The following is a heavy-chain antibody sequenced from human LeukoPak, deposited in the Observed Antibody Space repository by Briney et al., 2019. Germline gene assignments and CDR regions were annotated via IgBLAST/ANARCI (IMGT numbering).Heavy chain of an antibody. CDR3: AKVGCSGGSCYSDPDYYYGMDV. V-gene: IGHV3-23*01. CDR1: GFTFNNYA. CDR2: ISGSGGST. J-gene: IGHJ6*02. Sequence: GGSLRLSCAASGFTFNNYAMSWVRQAPGKGLEWVSTISGSGGSTYYADSVKGRFTISRDNSKNTLYLQMNSLRAEDTAVYYCAKVGCSGGSCYSDPDYYYGMDVWGQGTTVTVSS. D-gene: IGHD2-15*01.